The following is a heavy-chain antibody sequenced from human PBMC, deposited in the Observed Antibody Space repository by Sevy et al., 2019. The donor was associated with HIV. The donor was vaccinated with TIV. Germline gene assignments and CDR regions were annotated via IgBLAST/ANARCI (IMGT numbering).Heavy chain of an antibody. Sequence: GGSLRLSCAASGFTFSSYAMSWVRQAPGKGLEWVSGISGSGGSTYYEDSVKGRFTISRDNSKNTLYLQMNSLRAEDTAGYYCAKDQTVTTKKFDSWGQGTLVTVSS. CDR3: AKDQTVTTKKFDS. D-gene: IGHD4-4*01. CDR1: GFTFSSYA. J-gene: IGHJ4*02. V-gene: IGHV3-23*01. CDR2: ISGSGGST.